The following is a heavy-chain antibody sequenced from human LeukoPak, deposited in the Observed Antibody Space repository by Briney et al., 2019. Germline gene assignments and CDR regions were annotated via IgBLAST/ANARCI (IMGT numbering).Heavy chain of an antibody. V-gene: IGHV3-23*01. Sequence: GGSLRLSCAASGFTFSSYAMSWVRQAPGKGLEWISSISGGASNTYYVDSAKGRFTISRDSSNNTLLLQMTSLRVEDTAIYFCARARSMLRLRSSFDFWGQGALVTVSS. CDR3: ARARSMLRLRSSFDF. J-gene: IGHJ4*02. CDR2: ISGGASNT. D-gene: IGHD2-21*02. CDR1: GFTFSSYA.